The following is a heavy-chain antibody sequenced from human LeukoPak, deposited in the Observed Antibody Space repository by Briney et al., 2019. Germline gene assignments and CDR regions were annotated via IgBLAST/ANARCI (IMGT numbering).Heavy chain of an antibody. V-gene: IGHV4-39*01. CDR3: ARQHYYYGMDV. J-gene: IGHJ6*02. CDR1: GGSIISSSYY. CDR2: IHHSGST. Sequence: SETLSLTCSVPGGSIISSSYYWGWIRQPPGKGLELIGSIHHSGSTNYNPSLKSRVTLFIDTSKSQFSLNLSSATAADTAVYYCARQHYYYGMDVWGRGTTVTVSS.